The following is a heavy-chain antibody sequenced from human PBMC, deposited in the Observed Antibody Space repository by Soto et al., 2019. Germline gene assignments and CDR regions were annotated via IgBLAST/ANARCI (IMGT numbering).Heavy chain of an antibody. Sequence: SETLSLTCTVSGGSIRTYYWSWLRQPPGKGLEWIGYINDKGNTNYNPSLERRVTISVDTSRNQFSLKLTSVTPADTAVYYCARDLYRTWSHDAFDFWGQGTTVTVSS. J-gene: IGHJ3*01. CDR3: ARDLYRTWSHDAFDF. D-gene: IGHD3-16*02. CDR1: GGSIRTYY. V-gene: IGHV4-59*01. CDR2: INDKGNT.